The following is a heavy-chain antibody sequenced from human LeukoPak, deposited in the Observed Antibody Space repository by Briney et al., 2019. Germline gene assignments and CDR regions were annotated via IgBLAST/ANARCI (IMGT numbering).Heavy chain of an antibody. CDR1: GYTFTGNY. V-gene: IGHV1-2*02. D-gene: IGHD4-17*01. J-gene: IGHJ4*02. CDR2: INPNSGGT. Sequence: ASVKVSCKASGYTFTGNYMHWVRQAPGQGLEWMGWINPNSGGTNYAQKFQGRVTMTRDTSIGTAYMELSSLRSEDTAVYYCARGHYYGDTYYFDYWGQGTLVTVSS. CDR3: ARGHYYGDTYYFDY.